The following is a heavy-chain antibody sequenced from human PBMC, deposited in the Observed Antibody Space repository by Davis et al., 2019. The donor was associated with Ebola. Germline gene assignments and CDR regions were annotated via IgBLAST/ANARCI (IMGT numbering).Heavy chain of an antibody. CDR2: INHSGST. CDR1: GGAITSYY. J-gene: IGHJ4*02. CDR3: AGSEGKTGYYLRYYFHY. D-gene: IGHD3-9*01. V-gene: IGHV4-34*01. Sequence: MPSETLYLTCTVSGGAITSYYWGWIRQPPGKGLEWIGEINHSGSTNYNPSLKSRVTISVDTSRNQFSLKLSSVTAADTAVYYCAGSEGKTGYYLRYYFHYWGQGTLVTVSS.